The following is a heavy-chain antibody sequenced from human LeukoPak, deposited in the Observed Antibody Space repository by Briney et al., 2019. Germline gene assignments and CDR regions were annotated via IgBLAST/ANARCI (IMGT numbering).Heavy chain of an antibody. CDR1: GGSISNYY. D-gene: IGHD3-3*01. CDR2: IYTSGST. CDR3: ARNEHYDSWSGYLGYFDY. J-gene: IGHJ4*02. Sequence: SETLSLTCTVSGGSISNYYWSWIRQPAGKGLEWIGRIYTSGSTNYNPSLKSRVTMSVDTSKNQFSLKLRSVTAADTAGYYCARNEHYDSWSGYLGYFDYWGQGTLVTVSS. V-gene: IGHV4-4*07.